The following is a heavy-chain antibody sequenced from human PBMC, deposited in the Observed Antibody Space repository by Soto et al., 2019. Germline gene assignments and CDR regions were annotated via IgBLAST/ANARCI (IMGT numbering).Heavy chain of an antibody. D-gene: IGHD3-10*01. J-gene: IGHJ6*02. CDR2: IIPIFGTT. CDR1: GGNSSSYI. CDR3: ARVKTMVRGGLWYYYGMDV. V-gene: IGHV1-69*06. Sequence: SVKVSCKASGGNSSSYIITWVRQAPGQGLEWVGGIIPIFGTTNYAQKFQGSVTIIADKSTSTAYMELSSLASEDTAVYYCARVKTMVRGGLWYYYGMDVWGQGTTVTVSS.